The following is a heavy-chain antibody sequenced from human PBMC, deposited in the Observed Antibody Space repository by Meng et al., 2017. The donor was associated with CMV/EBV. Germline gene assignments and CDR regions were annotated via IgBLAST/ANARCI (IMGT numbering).Heavy chain of an antibody. CDR2: ISRDGTTI. CDR1: GFDFSSYW. D-gene: IGHD6-19*01. CDR3: RGSGWDDS. J-gene: IGHJ4*02. Sequence: GEALKISCAASGFDFSSYWMHWVRQAPGKGLVWVSRISRDGTTINYADSVRGRFTISRDNAKNTVYLEMNNLRVEDTAVYYCRGSGWDDSWGQGTLVTVSS. V-gene: IGHV3-74*01.